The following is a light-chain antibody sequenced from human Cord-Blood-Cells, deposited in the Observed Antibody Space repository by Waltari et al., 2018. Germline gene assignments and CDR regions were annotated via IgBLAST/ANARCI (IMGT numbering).Light chain of an antibody. CDR1: QGISSY. V-gene: IGKV1-8*01. CDR3: QQYYSYPPT. Sequence: AIRMTQSPSSFSASTGDRVTITCRASQGISSYLAWDQQKPGKAPKLLIYAASALQSGVPSRFSGSGSGTDFTLTISCLQSEDFATYYCQQYYSYPPTFGPGTKVDIK. J-gene: IGKJ3*01. CDR2: AAS.